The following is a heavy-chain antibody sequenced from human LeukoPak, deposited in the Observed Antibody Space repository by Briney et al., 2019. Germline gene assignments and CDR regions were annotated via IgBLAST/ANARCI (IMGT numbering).Heavy chain of an antibody. J-gene: IGHJ6*02. CDR1: GFTFGSYW. D-gene: IGHD3-3*02. Sequence: GGSLRLSCAASGFTFGSYWVHWVRQAPGKGLAWVLRVNSDESITTYADSVNGRFTISRDNAKNTLYLQMKSLRAEDTAVYYCARGHLPTPRSAMDVWGQRTTVTVSS. CDR2: VNSDESIT. V-gene: IGHV3-74*01. CDR3: ARGHLPTPRSAMDV.